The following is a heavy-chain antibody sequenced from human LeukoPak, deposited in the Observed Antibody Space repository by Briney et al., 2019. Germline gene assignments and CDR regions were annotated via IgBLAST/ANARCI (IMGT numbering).Heavy chain of an antibody. Sequence: PGGSLRLSCAASRFTLSNYWMNWVRQAPGKGLEWVANIQQDGREKYYVDSVKGRFTISRDNAKNSLYLQMNSLRAEDTAVYYCARGRGAAVWGQGTTVTVSS. D-gene: IGHD2-15*01. CDR3: ARGRGAAV. CDR1: RFTLSNYW. V-gene: IGHV3-7*01. J-gene: IGHJ6*02. CDR2: IQQDGREK.